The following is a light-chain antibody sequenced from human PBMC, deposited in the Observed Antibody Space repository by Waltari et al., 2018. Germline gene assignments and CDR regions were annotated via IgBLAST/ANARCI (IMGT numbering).Light chain of an antibody. CDR1: QSLVHIDGKTH. Sequence: DVVMTQSPLSLPVTLGQAASISRNSSQSLVHIDGKTHLTWFQQRPGQSPRRLIYRVFNRDSGVPDRFSGSGSGTDFTLKISRVEAEDVGVYYCMQGTHWPYTFGPGTKLDIK. CDR2: RVF. CDR3: MQGTHWPYT. V-gene: IGKV2-30*02. J-gene: IGKJ2*01.